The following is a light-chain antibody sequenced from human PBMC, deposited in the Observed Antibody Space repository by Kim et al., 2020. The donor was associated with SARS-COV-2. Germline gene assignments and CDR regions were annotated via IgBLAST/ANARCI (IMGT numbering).Light chain of an antibody. CDR3: EQYKGYRT. Sequence: DIQMTQSPSTLSASVGDRVTITCRASENINTWLAWYQQKPGKAPKLLIYKASILESGVPFRFSGGGSGTEFTLTISGLQPDDFATYFCEQYKGYRTFGQGTKLEI. J-gene: IGKJ1*01. CDR2: KAS. CDR1: ENINTW. V-gene: IGKV1-5*03.